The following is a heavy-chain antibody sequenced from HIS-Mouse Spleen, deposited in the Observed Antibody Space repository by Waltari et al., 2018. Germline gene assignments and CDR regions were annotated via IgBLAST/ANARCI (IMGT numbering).Heavy chain of an antibody. CDR3: ARGSIAVPDY. CDR1: GFHFSTYA. V-gene: IGHV3-30-3*01. Sequence: QVQLVESGGGVVQPGRSLRLSCAASGFHFSTYAMIWVRQAPGKGLEWVAVISYDGSNKYYADSVKGRFTISRDNSKNTLYLQMNSLRAEDTAVYYCARGSIAVPDYWGQGTLVTVSS. CDR2: ISYDGSNK. D-gene: IGHD6-19*01. J-gene: IGHJ4*02.